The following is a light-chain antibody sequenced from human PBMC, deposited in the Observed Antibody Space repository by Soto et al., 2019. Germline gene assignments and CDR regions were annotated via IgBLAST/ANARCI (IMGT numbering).Light chain of an antibody. J-gene: IGKJ1*01. CDR3: QQYGTSPEWT. Sequence: EIVLTQSPVTLSLSIGERATLSCRASQSVSSSYLAWYQQKPGQAPRLLMYGASSRATGIPARFSGSGSGTDFTLTISRLEPEDFAVYYCQQYGTSPEWTFGQGTKVDIK. CDR2: GAS. CDR1: QSVSSSY. V-gene: IGKV3-20*01.